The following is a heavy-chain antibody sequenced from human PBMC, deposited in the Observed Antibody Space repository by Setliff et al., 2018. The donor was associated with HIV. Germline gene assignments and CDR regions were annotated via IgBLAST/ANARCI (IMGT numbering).Heavy chain of an antibody. J-gene: IGHJ5*02. CDR2: ISGSGGST. V-gene: IGHV3-23*01. CDR1: GFTFSSYA. Sequence: GGSLRLSCAASGFTFSSYAMSWVRQAPGKGLEWVSAISGSGGSTYYADSVKGRFTISRDNSKNTLYLQMNSLRAEDTAVYYCARDLWETYYDFWSGYSVADPWGQGTLVTVSS. D-gene: IGHD3-3*01. CDR3: ARDLWETYYDFWSGYSVADP.